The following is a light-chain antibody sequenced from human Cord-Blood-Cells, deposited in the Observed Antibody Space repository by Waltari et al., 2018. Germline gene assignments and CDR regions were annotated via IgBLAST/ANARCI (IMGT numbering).Light chain of an antibody. CDR1: NSGSKS. Sequence: SYVLTQPPSVSVAPGKTARITCGGNNSGSKSVHWYQQKPGQAPVLVIYYDSARPSGIPERFSGSNSGNTATLTISRVEAGDEADYYCQVWDSSSDHVVFGGGTKLTVL. CDR3: QVWDSSSDHVV. V-gene: IGLV3-21*04. J-gene: IGLJ2*01. CDR2: YDS.